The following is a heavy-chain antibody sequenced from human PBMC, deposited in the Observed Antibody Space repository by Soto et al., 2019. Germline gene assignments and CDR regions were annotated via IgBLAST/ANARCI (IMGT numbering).Heavy chain of an antibody. CDR2: ISYDGSNK. Sequence: RESLTLSCAASGFTFSSCGMHWVRQAPGPGKDWVAVISYDGSNKYYADSVKGRFTISRDNSKNTLYLQMNSLRAEDTAVYYCAKPRSDFIWTGYYSRCMDFRGQRTTGTLFS. CDR1: GFTFSSCG. D-gene: IGHD3-9*01. V-gene: IGHV3-30*18. CDR3: AKPRSDFIWTGYYSRCMDF. J-gene: IGHJ6*02.